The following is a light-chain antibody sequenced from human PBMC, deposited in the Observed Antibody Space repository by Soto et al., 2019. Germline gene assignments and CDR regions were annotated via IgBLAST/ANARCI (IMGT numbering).Light chain of an antibody. J-gene: IGLJ1*01. CDR2: EVS. Sequence: QSALTQPASVSGSPGQSITISCTGASSDVGSYSLVSWYEQHPGKAPKLMVYEVSTRPSGVSNRFSGSKSCNTASLTSSGLQAEDEAEYYCCSYAGSSTYVFGSGTNLTVL. CDR1: SSDVGSYSL. V-gene: IGLV2-23*02. CDR3: CSYAGSSTYV.